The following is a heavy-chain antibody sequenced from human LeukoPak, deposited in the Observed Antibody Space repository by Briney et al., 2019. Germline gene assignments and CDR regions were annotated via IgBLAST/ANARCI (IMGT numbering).Heavy chain of an antibody. V-gene: IGHV1-69*06. D-gene: IGHD3-3*01. CDR1: GYTFTGYY. CDR3: ARSRITIFGVVISRDRSYYYMDV. Sequence: ASVKVSCKASGYTFTGYYMHWVRQAPGQGLEWMGGIIPIFGTANYAQKFQGRVTITADKSTSTAYMELSSLRSEDTAVYYCARSRITIFGVVISRDRSYYYMDVWGKGTTVTVSS. J-gene: IGHJ6*03. CDR2: IIPIFGTA.